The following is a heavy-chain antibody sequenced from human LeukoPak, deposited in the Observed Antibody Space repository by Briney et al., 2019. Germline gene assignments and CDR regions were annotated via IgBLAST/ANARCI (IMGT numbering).Heavy chain of an antibody. J-gene: IGHJ4*02. CDR3: ATYYYDSSGWRLPSDY. CDR2: ISWNGGNI. CDR1: GFTFDDYA. V-gene: IGHV3-9*01. Sequence: PGRSLRLSCAASGFTFDDYAMHWVRQAPGEGLEWVSGISWNGGNIGYADSVKGRFIISRDNARNSLYLQMNSLRAEDTAVYYCATYYYDSSGWRLPSDYWGQGTLVTVSS. D-gene: IGHD3-22*01.